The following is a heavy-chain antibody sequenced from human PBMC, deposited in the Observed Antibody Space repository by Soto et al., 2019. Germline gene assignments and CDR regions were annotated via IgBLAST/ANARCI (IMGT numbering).Heavy chain of an antibody. V-gene: IGHV1-24*01. CDR3: AIFGPFTFGGVIFDY. D-gene: IGHD3-16*01. Sequence: ASVKVSCKVSGYTLTELSMHWVRQAPGKGLEWMGGFDPEDGETIYAQKFQGRVTMTEDTSTDTAYMELSSLRSEDTAVYYCAIFGPFTFGGVIFDYWGQGTLVTVSS. CDR1: GYTLTELS. CDR2: FDPEDGET. J-gene: IGHJ4*02.